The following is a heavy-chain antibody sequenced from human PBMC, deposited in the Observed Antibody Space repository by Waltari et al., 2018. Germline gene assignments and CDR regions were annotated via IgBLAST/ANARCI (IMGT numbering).Heavy chain of an antibody. Sequence: EERLLESGGGLVQPGDSLRLSCSGSGFRFSNYLMKWLRQVPGKGLGGVARIGNDETSISYADSVKGRLTISRDNAKNTVYLQMKRLRVEDTAVYYCARLAPRTYRSPVPGRHYYYGMDVWGQGTTVTVSS. CDR3: ARLAPRTYRSPVPGRHYYYGMDV. D-gene: IGHD3-10*01. CDR1: GFRFSNYL. V-gene: IGHV3-74*01. J-gene: IGHJ6*02. CDR2: IGNDETSI.